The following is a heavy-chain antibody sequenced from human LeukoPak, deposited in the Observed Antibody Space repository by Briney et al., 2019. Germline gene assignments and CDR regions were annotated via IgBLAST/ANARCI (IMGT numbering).Heavy chain of an antibody. V-gene: IGHV3-21*01. CDR1: GFTFTTYW. CDR3: ARDLIGSGSYHSAFDI. D-gene: IGHD1-26*01. Sequence: MPGGSLRLSCEASGFTFTTYWMHWVRQAPGKGLEWVSSISSSSSYIYYADSVKGRFTISRDNAKNSLYLQMNSLRAEDTAVYYCARDLIGSGSYHSAFDIWGQGTMVTVSS. J-gene: IGHJ3*02. CDR2: ISSSSSYI.